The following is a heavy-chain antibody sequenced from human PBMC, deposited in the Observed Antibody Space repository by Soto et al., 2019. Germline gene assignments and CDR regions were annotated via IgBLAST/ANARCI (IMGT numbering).Heavy chain of an antibody. V-gene: IGHV4-34*01. J-gene: IGHJ6*02. D-gene: IGHD2-15*01. CDR2: INHSGST. CDR1: GGSFSGYY. CDR3: ERGIVYCCGGSRDQHAI. Sequence: SETLSLTCAVYGGSFSGYYWSWIRQPPGKGLEWIGEINHSGSTNYNPSLKSRVTISVDTSKNQFYLKLSSVTAAAPAVDDCERGIVYCCGGSRDQHAIWGQGTTVTGSS.